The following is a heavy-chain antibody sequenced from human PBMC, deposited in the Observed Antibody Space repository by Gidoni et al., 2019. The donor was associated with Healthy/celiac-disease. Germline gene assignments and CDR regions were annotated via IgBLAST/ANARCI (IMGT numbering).Heavy chain of an antibody. CDR2: IYCRGST. J-gene: IGHJ6*02. V-gene: IGHV4-59*01. D-gene: IGHD1-7*01. CDR1: GGFISSYY. CDR3: ARDREEYNWNYVYYYGMDV. Sequence: QVQLQESGPGLVKPSETLSLTCTVSGGFISSYYWSWIRQPPGKGLELIGYIYCRGSTNYNPSLKSRVTISVDTSKNQFSLKLSSVTAADTAVYYCARDREEYNWNYVYYYGMDVWGQGTTVTVSS.